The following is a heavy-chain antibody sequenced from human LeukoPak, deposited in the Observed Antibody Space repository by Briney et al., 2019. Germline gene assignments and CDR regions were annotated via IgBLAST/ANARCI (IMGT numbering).Heavy chain of an antibody. CDR3: ARDAVVPAAN. V-gene: IGHV1-18*01. CDR2: ISAYNAKP. J-gene: IGHJ4*02. Sequence: GASGKVSCKASGYTFTSYGISRVRHAPGQGLERRGWISAYNAKPNNAQKLQGRVTMTTDTSTSTAYMELRSLTSDDTAVYYCARDAVVPAANWGQGTLVTVSS. CDR1: GYTFTSYG. D-gene: IGHD2-2*01.